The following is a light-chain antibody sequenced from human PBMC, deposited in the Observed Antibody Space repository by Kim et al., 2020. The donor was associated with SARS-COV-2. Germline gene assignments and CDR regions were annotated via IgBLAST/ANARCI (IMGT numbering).Light chain of an antibody. CDR1: GLLRYY. Sequence: ASGRTAKMTCQGDGLLRYYASWYQQKPGQPPVLVIYDKNNRPSGIPAHFSGSSSGNTASLPITGTQAEDDADYYCNARHISGNHVVFGGGTQLTVL. V-gene: IGLV3-19*01. J-gene: IGLJ2*01. CDR2: DKN. CDR3: NARHISGNHVV.